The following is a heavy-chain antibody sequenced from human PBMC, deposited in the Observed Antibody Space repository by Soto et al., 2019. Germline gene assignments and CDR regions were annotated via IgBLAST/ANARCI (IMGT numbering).Heavy chain of an antibody. Sequence: ASATLSLTCTVSGGSISTYYWSWIRQPPGKGLGWIGYIYYSGSTSYNPSLKSRVTISVDTSKNQFSLKLRSVTAADTAVYYCASDRSSGWDQGYGMDVWGQGTTVTVSS. J-gene: IGHJ6*02. CDR3: ASDRSSGWDQGYGMDV. V-gene: IGHV4-59*01. D-gene: IGHD6-19*01. CDR1: GGSISTYY. CDR2: IYYSGST.